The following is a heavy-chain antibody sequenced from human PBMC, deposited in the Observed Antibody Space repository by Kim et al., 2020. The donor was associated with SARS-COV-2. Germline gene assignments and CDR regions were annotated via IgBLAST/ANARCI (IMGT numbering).Heavy chain of an antibody. D-gene: IGHD1-26*01. V-gene: IGHV3-21*01. CDR2: ISSSSSYI. CDR1: GFTFSSYS. J-gene: IGHJ4*02. Sequence: LSLTCAASGFTFSSYSMNWVRQAPGKGLEWVSSISSSSSYIYYADSVKGRFTISRDNAKNSLYLQMNSLRAEDTAVYYCARGRRGSYAGDYWGQGTLVTVSS. CDR3: ARGRRGSYAGDY.